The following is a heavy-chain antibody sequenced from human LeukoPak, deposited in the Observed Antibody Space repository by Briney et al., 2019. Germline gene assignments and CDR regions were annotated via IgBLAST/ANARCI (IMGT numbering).Heavy chain of an antibody. D-gene: IGHD3-3*01. CDR3: ARGGGAYRGTIFGVVNPRYYYYMDV. CDR1: GYTFTSYD. V-gene: IGHV1-8*01. J-gene: IGHJ6*03. Sequence: ASVKVSCKASGYTFTSYDINWLQQATGQGLEWLGWMNPNSGTTGYAQKFQGRVTMTRNTSISTAYMELSSLRSEDTAVYYCARGGGAYRGTIFGVVNPRYYYYMDVWGKGTTVTVSS. CDR2: MNPNSGTT.